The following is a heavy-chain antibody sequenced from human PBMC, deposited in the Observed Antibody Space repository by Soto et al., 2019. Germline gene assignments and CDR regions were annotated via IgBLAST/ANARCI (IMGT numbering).Heavy chain of an antibody. D-gene: IGHD3-10*01. CDR3: ARGGVVPGDFDY. CDR2: IDNDGGST. V-gene: IGHV3-74*01. Sequence: EVQLVESGGGLVQPGGSLRLSCAASGFTFSSYWMHWVRQAPGKGLVWVSHIDNDGGSTRYADSVKGRFTISRDNAKNTLYLQMSSLRAEDTALYYCARGGVVPGDFDYWGQGTLVTVSS. J-gene: IGHJ4*02. CDR1: GFTFSSYW.